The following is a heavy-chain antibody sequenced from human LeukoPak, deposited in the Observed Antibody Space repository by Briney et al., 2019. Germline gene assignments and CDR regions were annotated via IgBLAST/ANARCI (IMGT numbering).Heavy chain of an antibody. J-gene: IGHJ3*02. Sequence: GTSLRLSCAASGFTFSSYAMSWVRQAPGKGLEWVSAISGSGGSTYYADSVKGRFTISRDNSKNTLYLQMNSLRAEDTAVYYCAKDSILTGYPDAFDIWGQGTMVTVSS. V-gene: IGHV3-23*01. CDR3: AKDSILTGYPDAFDI. CDR1: GFTFSSYA. D-gene: IGHD3-9*01. CDR2: ISGSGGST.